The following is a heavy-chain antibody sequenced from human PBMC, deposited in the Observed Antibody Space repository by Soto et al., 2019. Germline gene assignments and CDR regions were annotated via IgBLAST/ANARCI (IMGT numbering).Heavy chain of an antibody. V-gene: IGHV3-30-3*01. J-gene: IGHJ4*02. D-gene: IGHD3-22*01. CDR2: ISYDGSNK. Sequence: GGSLRLSCAASGFTFSGYAMHWVRQAPGKGLEWVAVISYDGSNKYYADSVKGRFTISRDNSKNTLYLQMNSLRAEDTAVYYCAREGAQYYYDSSGYCSYWGQGTLVTVSS. CDR3: AREGAQYYYDSSGYCSY. CDR1: GFTFSGYA.